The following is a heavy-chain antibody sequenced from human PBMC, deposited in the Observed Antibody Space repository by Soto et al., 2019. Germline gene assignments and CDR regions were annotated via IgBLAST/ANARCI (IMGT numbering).Heavy chain of an antibody. Sequence: QVQLQESGPGLVKPSETLSLTCSVSGVSISSYYWSWIRQPAGKGLEWIVRIYTSGSTNYSPSLKSRVTMSVDTPKNQVSLRLRSVTAADTAVYFCARDSELIGRSYWDFDLWGRGTLVTVSS. D-gene: IGHD3-10*01. CDR1: GVSISSYY. CDR3: ARDSELIGRSYWDFDL. J-gene: IGHJ2*01. V-gene: IGHV4-4*07. CDR2: IYTSGST.